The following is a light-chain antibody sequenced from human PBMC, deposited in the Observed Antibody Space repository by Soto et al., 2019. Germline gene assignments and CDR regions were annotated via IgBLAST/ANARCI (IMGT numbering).Light chain of an antibody. J-gene: IGKJ1*01. CDR1: RSVSTY. CDR2: DAS. Sequence: DIVLTQSPATLSLSPGERSTLSCRASRSVSTYLAWYQQKPGQAPRLLIYDASTRDYDVPARFSGSGSGTDFTLTISGLEPEDSAIYYCQDRSSWPLGTFGQGTKVDIK. CDR3: QDRSSWPLGT. V-gene: IGKV3-11*01.